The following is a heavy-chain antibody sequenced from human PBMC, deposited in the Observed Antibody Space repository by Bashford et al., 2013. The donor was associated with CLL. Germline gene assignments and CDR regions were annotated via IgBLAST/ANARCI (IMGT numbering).Heavy chain of an antibody. Sequence: SETLSLTCTVSGGSISSNTYYWGWIRQPPGKGLEWIGCIYNNGGTEYNPSFQSRVIISRDTSKSQLSLNLRSVTASDTAVYYCARHRSNRDWFDPWGRGTLVTVSS. CDR3: ARHRSNRDWFDP. CDR2: IYNNGGT. CDR1: GGSISSNTYY. J-gene: IGHJ5*02. D-gene: IGHD3-16*02. V-gene: IGHV4-61*05.